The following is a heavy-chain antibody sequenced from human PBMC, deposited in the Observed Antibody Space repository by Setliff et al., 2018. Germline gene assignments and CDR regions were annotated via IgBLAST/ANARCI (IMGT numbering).Heavy chain of an antibody. CDR3: AKGQTQESNWYFDL. D-gene: IGHD3-10*01. Sequence: PGGSLRLSCAASGFTFSTSSMSWVRQAPGKGLEWVSAISGSGGSTYYADSVKGRFTISRDNSKNTLYLQMNSLRAEDTAVYYCAKGQTQESNWYFDLWGRGTLVTVSS. CDR1: GFTFSTSS. CDR2: ISGSGGST. V-gene: IGHV3-23*01. J-gene: IGHJ2*01.